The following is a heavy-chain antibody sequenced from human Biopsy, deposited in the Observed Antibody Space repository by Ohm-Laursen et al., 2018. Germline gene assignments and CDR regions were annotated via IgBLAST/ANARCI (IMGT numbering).Heavy chain of an antibody. J-gene: IGHJ1*01. CDR3: ATKLTGYFHH. CDR2: NIPILGTG. D-gene: IGHD3-9*01. V-gene: IGHV1-69*06. Sequence: GASVKVSCKAPGGTFSNYGVNWVRRAPGQGLEWLGGNIPILGTGNYAHQFQDRVTVVADTSTSTATMELRSLRSDDTAVYYCATKLTGYFHHWGQGTLVIVSS. CDR1: GGTFSNYG.